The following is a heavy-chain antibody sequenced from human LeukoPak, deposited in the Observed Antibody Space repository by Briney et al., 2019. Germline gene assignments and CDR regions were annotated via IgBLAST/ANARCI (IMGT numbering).Heavy chain of an antibody. J-gene: IGHJ3*02. Sequence: SETLSLTCAVYGGSFSGYYWGWIRQPPGKGLEWIGSIYHSGSTYYNPSLKSRVTISVDTSKNQFSLKLSSVTAADTAVYCCARTPRITIFGGDALDIWGQGTMVTASS. CDR1: GGSFSGYY. CDR2: IYHSGST. D-gene: IGHD3-3*01. V-gene: IGHV4-38-2*01. CDR3: ARTPRITIFGGDALDI.